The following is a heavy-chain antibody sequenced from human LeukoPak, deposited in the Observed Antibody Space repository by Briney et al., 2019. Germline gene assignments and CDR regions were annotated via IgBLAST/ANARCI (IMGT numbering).Heavy chain of an antibody. V-gene: IGHV3-48*04. Sequence: QPGGSLRLSCAASGFIFSTSSMNWVRQAPGKGLEWVSYIRSDSSTIYYADSVKGRFTISRDNAKNSLYLQMNSLRAEDTAVYYCARVTAIAAPGTGAFDIWGQGTMVTVSS. CDR3: ARVTAIAAPGTGAFDI. CDR2: IRSDSSTI. J-gene: IGHJ3*02. CDR1: GFIFSTSS. D-gene: IGHD6-13*01.